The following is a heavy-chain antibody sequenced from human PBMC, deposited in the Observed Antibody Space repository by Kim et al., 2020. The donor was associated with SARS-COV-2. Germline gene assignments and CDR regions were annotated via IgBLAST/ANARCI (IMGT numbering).Heavy chain of an antibody. CDR3: AREYSGSYYADY. D-gene: IGHD1-26*01. J-gene: IGHJ4*02. V-gene: IGHV1-18*01. CDR2: ITTYNGNT. Sequence: ASVKVSCKASGYTFTNYGITWVLQAPGQRLEWMGWITTYNGNTNYAQKFQGRVTMTTDTSTSTAYMELRSLRSDDTAMYYCAREYSGSYYADYWGQGTLV. CDR1: GYTFTNYG.